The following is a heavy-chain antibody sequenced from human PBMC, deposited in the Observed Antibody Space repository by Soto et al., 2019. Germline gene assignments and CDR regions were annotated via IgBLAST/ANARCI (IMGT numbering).Heavy chain of an antibody. CDR2: IYHSGST. D-gene: IGHD3-3*01. Sequence: TLSLTCTVSGGSISSSSYYWGWIRQPPGKGLEWNGSIYHSGSTYYNPSLMSRVTISVERSKNQFSLKLSSVIAADTAVYYCSRAQTAFWSGYYYYYYGMDVWGQGTTVTVSS. CDR3: SRAQTAFWSGYYYYYYGMDV. CDR1: GGSISSSSYY. V-gene: IGHV4-39*07. J-gene: IGHJ6*02.